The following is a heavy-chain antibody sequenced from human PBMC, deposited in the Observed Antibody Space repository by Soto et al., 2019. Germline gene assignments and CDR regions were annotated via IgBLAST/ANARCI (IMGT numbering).Heavy chain of an antibody. CDR1: GGSISSSSYY. J-gene: IGHJ6*02. CDR3: ARLGFPAARPNYYYYGMDV. D-gene: IGHD6-6*01. Sequence: SETLSLTCTVSGGSISSSSYYWGWIRQPPGKGLEWIGSIYYSGSTYYNPSLKSRVTVSVDTSKNQFSLKLSSVTAADTAVYYCARLGFPAARPNYYYYGMDVWGQGTTVTVSS. V-gene: IGHV4-39*01. CDR2: IYYSGST.